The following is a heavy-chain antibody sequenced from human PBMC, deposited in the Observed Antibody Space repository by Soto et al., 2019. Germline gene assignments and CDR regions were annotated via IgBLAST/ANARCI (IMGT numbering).Heavy chain of an antibody. CDR1: GGTFSSYA. CDR2: IIPIFGTA. V-gene: IGHV1-69*06. CDR3: ARARNYDILTGYLWYFDY. D-gene: IGHD3-9*01. J-gene: IGHJ4*02. Sequence: GASVKVSCKASGGTFSSYAISWVRQAPGQGLEWMGGIIPIFGTANYAQKFQGRVTITADKSTSTAYMELSSLRSEDTAVYYCARARNYDILTGYLWYFDYWGQGTLVTVSS.